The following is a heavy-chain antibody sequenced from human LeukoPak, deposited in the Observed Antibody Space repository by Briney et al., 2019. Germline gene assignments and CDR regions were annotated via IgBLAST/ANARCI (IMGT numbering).Heavy chain of an antibody. CDR1: GFTVSAYA. D-gene: IGHD3-10*01. J-gene: IGHJ4*02. Sequence: LSGGSLRLSCAASGFTVSAYAMAWVRQAPGKGLEWVSTIYDDNTYYADSVKGRFAISTDNSKNTLYLQMNSPRVEDTAVYFCAARKVRGVWFYLDYWGQGTLVTVSS. CDR2: IYDDNT. CDR3: AARKVRGVWFYLDY. V-gene: IGHV3-23*01.